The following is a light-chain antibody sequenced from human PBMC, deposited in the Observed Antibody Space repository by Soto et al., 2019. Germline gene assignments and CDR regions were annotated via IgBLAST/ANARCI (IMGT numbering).Light chain of an antibody. CDR2: ATS. CDR3: QQYGSSGT. Sequence: EIVLTQSPGTLSLSPGETATLSCRASQTIGSTYLAWYQQKPGQAPRLLIFATSSRATGIPDRFSGSGSGTDFTLTISRLEPEDFAVYYCQQYGSSGTFGQGTKVDIK. J-gene: IGKJ1*01. V-gene: IGKV3-20*01. CDR1: QTIGSTY.